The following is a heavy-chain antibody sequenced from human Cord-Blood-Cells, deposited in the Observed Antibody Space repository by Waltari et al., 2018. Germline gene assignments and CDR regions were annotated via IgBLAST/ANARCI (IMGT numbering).Heavy chain of an antibody. CDR1: GGSIRSSSYS. J-gene: IGHJ3*02. CDR3: ALIAAPDAFDI. V-gene: IGHV4-39*01. CDR2: IYYSGSN. Sequence: QLQLQESGTGLLKPSATLSLTCPVSGGSIRSSSYSWGWIRQPPGKGLEWIGSIYYSGSNYYNPSLKSRVTIAVDTSKNQFSLKLSSVTAADTAVYYCALIAAPDAFDIWGQGTMVTVSS. D-gene: IGHD6-13*01.